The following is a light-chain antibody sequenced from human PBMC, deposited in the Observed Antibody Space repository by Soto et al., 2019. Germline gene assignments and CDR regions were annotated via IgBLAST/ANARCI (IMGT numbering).Light chain of an antibody. CDR3: QSYDNSLGVCYV. CDR2: GNR. J-gene: IGLJ1*01. V-gene: IGLV1-40*01. Sequence: QSLLTHSPSLSGAPGQRVTISCTGSSSNLGAGYDVHWYQLLPGTAPKLLIYGNRNRPSGVPDRFSGSKSGTSASLAITGLQAEDEADYYCQSYDNSLGVCYVFGTGTKVTVL. CDR1: SSNLGAGYD.